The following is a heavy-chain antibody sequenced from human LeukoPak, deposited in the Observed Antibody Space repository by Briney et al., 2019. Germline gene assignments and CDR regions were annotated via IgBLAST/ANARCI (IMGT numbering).Heavy chain of an antibody. CDR1: GFTFSDHY. CDR3: AQSVSYAAFDY. Sequence: PGGSLRLSCAASGFTFSDHYMDWVRQAAGKGLEWVGRIRNKANSYTTEYAASVKGRFTISRDDSKNSLYLQMNSLKTEDTAVYYCAQSVSYAAFDYWGQGTLVTVSS. V-gene: IGHV3-72*01. D-gene: IGHD3-16*01. J-gene: IGHJ4*02. CDR2: IRNKANSYTT.